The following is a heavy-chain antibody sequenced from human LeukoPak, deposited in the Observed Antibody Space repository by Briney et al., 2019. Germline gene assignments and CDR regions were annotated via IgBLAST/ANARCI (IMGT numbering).Heavy chain of an antibody. CDR3: ASSGLEWESPTYYFDY. D-gene: IGHD1-26*01. J-gene: IGHJ4*02. V-gene: IGHV4-59*01. CDR1: GGSFSSYY. Sequence: PSETLSLTCTISGGSFSSYYWSWVRQPPGKGLEWIGYIYYSGSTNYNPSLKSRVTISVDTSKNQFSLKLSSVTAADTAVYYCASSGLEWESPTYYFDYWGQGTLVTVSS. CDR2: IYYSGST.